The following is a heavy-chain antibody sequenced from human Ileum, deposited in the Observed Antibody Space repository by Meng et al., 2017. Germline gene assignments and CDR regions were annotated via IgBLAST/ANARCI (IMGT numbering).Heavy chain of an antibody. CDR1: GFTFAGYA. CDR3: AKDSNGYYKPIDY. Sequence: GGSLRLSCAASGFTFAGYAMSWVRQAPGKGLEWVSAISGGGGTTYYADSVKGRFTISRDNSKNTLYLQMNSLRVEDTAVYYCAKDSNGYYKPIDYWGHGTMVTVSS. D-gene: IGHD3-22*01. J-gene: IGHJ4*01. CDR2: ISGGGGTT. V-gene: IGHV3-23*01.